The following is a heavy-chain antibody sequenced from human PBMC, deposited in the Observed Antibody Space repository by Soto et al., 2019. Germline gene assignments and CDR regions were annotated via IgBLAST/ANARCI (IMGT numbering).Heavy chain of an antibody. Sequence: GGSLRLSCSASGFTFSSYAMHWVRQAPGKGLEYVSAISSNGGSTYYADSVKGRFTISRDNSKNTLYLQMSSLRVEDTAVYYCACSGGGSFNWFDPRGQGTLVTVSS. V-gene: IGHV3-64D*06. CDR2: ISSNGGST. J-gene: IGHJ5*02. CDR1: GFTFSSYA. D-gene: IGHD2-15*01. CDR3: ACSGGGSFNWFDP.